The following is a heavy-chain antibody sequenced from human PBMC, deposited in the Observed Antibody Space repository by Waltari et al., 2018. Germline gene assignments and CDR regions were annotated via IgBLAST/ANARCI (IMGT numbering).Heavy chain of an antibody. D-gene: IGHD3-22*01. Sequence: EVHLVDSGGGVVGPGGSRGLACVASGLNFYVYGMRWVRPVPGKGLEWVSGITWDGGDTGYADFVKGRFTISRDNAKNSLFLQMDSLRAEDTALYFCARIQFYDNNDYRYFDYWGQGTLVTVSS. CDR3: ARIQFYDNNDYRYFDY. CDR1: GLNFYVYG. V-gene: IGHV3-20*04. J-gene: IGHJ4*02. CDR2: ITWDGGDT.